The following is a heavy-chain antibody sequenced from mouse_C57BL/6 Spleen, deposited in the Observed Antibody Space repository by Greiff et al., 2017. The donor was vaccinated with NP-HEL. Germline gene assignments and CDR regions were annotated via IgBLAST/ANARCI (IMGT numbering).Heavy chain of an antibody. CDR2: IYPGSGST. D-gene: IGHD2-3*01. CDR3: ARGDDGYFDV. V-gene: IGHV1-55*01. Sequence: VQLQQSGAELVKPGASVKMSCKASGYTFTSYWITWVKQRPGQGLEWIGDIYPGSGSTNYNEKFKSKATLTVDTSSSTAYMQLSSLTSEDSAVYYCARGDDGYFDVWGTGTTVTVSS. J-gene: IGHJ1*03. CDR1: GYTFTSYW.